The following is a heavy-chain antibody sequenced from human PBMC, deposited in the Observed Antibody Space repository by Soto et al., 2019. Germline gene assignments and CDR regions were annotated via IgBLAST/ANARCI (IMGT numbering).Heavy chain of an antibody. J-gene: IGHJ4*02. CDR3: AIGLIPHCSSTSCYGFDY. D-gene: IGHD2-2*01. Sequence: ASVKVSCKASGYTFTSYGISWVRQAPGQGLEWMGWISAYNGNTNYAQKLQGRVTMTTDTSTSTAYMELRSLRSDDTAVYYCAIGLIPHCSSTSCYGFDYWGQGTLVTFFS. CDR1: GYTFTSYG. V-gene: IGHV1-18*01. CDR2: ISAYNGNT.